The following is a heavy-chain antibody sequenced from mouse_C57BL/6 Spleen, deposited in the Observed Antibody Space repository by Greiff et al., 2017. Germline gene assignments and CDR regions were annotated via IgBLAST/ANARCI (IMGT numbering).Heavy chain of an antibody. D-gene: IGHD1-1*01. CDR3: ARAYYGSSAYAMDY. CDR2: IDPSDSYT. J-gene: IGHJ4*01. V-gene: IGHV1-69*01. CDR1: GYTFTSYW. Sequence: QVQLQQPGAELVMPGASVKLSCKASGYTFTSYWMHWVKQRPGQGLEWIGEIDPSDSYTNYNQKFKGKSTLTVDKSSSTAYMQRSSLTSADSAVCDCARAYYGSSAYAMDYWGQGTSVTVSS.